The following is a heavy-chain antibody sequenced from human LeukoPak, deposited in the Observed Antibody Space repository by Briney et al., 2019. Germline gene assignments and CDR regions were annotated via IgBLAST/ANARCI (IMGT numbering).Heavy chain of an antibody. CDR3: ARDLVGGFSDY. J-gene: IGHJ4*02. CDR1: GFTFSSYA. D-gene: IGHD3-10*01. V-gene: IGHV3-7*04. Sequence: GGSLRLSCAASGFTFSSYAMSWVRQAPGKGLEWVANIKQDGSEKYYVDSVKGRFTISRDNAQNSVYLQMNSLRAEDTAVYYCARDLVGGFSDYWGQGTLVTVSS. CDR2: IKQDGSEK.